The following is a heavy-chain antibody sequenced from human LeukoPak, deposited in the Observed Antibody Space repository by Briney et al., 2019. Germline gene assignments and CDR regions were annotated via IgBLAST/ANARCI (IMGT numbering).Heavy chain of an antibody. Sequence: PGGSLRLSCAASGFTFSRYAMNWVRQAPGKGLEWVSLISWNGVTTSYIDSVKGRFTISRDDSKNSLYLQMNSLRPEDTALYYCAASDGGQQLALWGQGTLVTVSS. J-gene: IGHJ4*02. CDR3: AASDGGQQLAL. CDR2: ISWNGVTT. V-gene: IGHV3-43*01. CDR1: GFTFSRYA. D-gene: IGHD1-1*01.